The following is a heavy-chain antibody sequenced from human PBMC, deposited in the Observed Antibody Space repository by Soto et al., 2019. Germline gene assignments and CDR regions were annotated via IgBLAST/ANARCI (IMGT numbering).Heavy chain of an antibody. CDR2: IYYRSTT. V-gene: IGHV4-31*03. CDR3: ARVSAGGTRWFDS. CDR1: GGSISTGVWY. Sequence: QVQLQESGPGLVKPSQTLSLTCSVSGGSISTGVWYWSWVREHPGKGLEWIGGIYYRSTTSYNPSLGSRVTISRDTSKYQVSLKVKSVTAADTAVYYCARVSAGGTRWFDSWGQGIRVTVSS. D-gene: IGHD6-13*01. J-gene: IGHJ5*01.